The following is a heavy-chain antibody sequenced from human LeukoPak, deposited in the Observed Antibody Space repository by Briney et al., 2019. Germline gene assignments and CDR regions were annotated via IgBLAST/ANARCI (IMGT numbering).Heavy chain of an antibody. CDR1: GPTFRTTW. D-gene: IGHD4-23*01. CDR2: IKSKSVGSTI. CDR3: TTVRNNPYGGIGFDY. V-gene: IGHV3-15*01. J-gene: IGHJ4*02. Sequence: PGRSLRLSCAASGPTFRTTWTSWVRQPPGKGLEWVGRIKSKSVGSTIDYAAPVKGRFTISRDDSKNTVYLQMNSLKTEDTAVYYCTTVRNNPYGGIGFDYWGQGTLVTVSS.